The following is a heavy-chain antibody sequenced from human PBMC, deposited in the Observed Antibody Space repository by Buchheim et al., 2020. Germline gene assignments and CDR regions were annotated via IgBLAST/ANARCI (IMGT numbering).Heavy chain of an antibody. V-gene: IGHV4-34*01. CDR1: GGSFSGYY. J-gene: IGHJ6*02. Sequence: QVQLQQWGAGLLKPSETLSLTCAVYGGSFSGYYWSWIRQPPGKGLEWIGEINHSGSTNYNPSLKSRVTISVDTSKNQFSLKLSSVTAADTAVYYCARVLRGSYRANYYYYGMDVWGQGTT. CDR3: ARVLRGSYRANYYYYGMDV. D-gene: IGHD1-26*01. CDR2: INHSGST.